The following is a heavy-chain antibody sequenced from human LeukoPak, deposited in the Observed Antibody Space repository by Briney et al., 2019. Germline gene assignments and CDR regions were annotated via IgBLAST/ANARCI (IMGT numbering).Heavy chain of an antibody. Sequence: GESLKISCKGFGYSFTSYWIGWVRQMPGKGLEWMGIIYPGDSDTRYSPSFQGQVTISADKSISTAYLQWSSLKASDTAMYYCARQPTPYCSGGSCYSDYYFDYWGQGTLVTVSS. J-gene: IGHJ4*02. V-gene: IGHV5-51*01. CDR2: IYPGDSDT. CDR1: GYSFTSYW. D-gene: IGHD2-15*01. CDR3: ARQPTPYCSGGSCYSDYYFDY.